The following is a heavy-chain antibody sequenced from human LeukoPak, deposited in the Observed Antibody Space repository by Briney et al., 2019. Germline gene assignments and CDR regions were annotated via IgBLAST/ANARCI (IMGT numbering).Heavy chain of an antibody. D-gene: IGHD2-2*01. V-gene: IGHV1-46*01. CDR2: INPSGGST. Sequence: VASVKVSCKASGYTFTSYYMHWVRQAPGQGLEWMGIINPSGGSTSYAQKFQGRVTMTRGTSTSTVYMELSSLRSEDTAVYYCARDPRVSGCSSTSCYKNWFDPWGQGTLVTVSS. J-gene: IGHJ5*02. CDR3: ARDPRVSGCSSTSCYKNWFDP. CDR1: GYTFTSYY.